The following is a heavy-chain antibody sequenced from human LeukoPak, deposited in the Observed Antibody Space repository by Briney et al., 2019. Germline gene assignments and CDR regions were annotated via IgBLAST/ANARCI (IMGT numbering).Heavy chain of an antibody. CDR2: INPNSGGT. J-gene: IGHJ4*02. CDR1: GYTFNDHY. D-gene: IGHD3-10*01. V-gene: IGHV1-2*04. CDR3: ARGSGSYYRD. Sequence: ASVTVSCKASGYTFNDHYRHLLRQAPGQGLEWMGWINPNSGGTNYAQKFQGWVTMTRDTSISTAYMELSRLRSDDTAVYYCARGSGSYYRDWGQGTLVTVSS.